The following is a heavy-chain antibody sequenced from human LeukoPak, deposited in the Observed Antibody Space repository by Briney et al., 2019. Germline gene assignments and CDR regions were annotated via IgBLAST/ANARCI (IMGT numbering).Heavy chain of an antibody. CDR2: IYYSGST. CDR3: ARHASVSGNWPRPLDY. V-gene: IGHV4-39*01. D-gene: IGHD3-3*01. Sequence: SETLSLTCTVSGGSISSSNYYWGWVRQPPGKGLEWIANIYYSGSTYYSPSPRSRVTISVDTSKNQFSLKLTSVTAADTAVYYCARHASVSGNWPRPLDYWGQGSLVTVSS. J-gene: IGHJ4*02. CDR1: GGSISSSNYY.